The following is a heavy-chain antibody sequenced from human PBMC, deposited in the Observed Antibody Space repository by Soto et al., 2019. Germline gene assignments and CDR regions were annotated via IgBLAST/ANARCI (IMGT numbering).Heavy chain of an antibody. Sequence: QVQLQESGPGLVKPSGTLSLTCAVSGGSISSSNWWSWVRQPPGKGLAWIGEIYHSGSTNYNPSRNGRVSIQVDKSKNQFSLKLSSVTAADTAVYYGAGDGKSCSSTGCYSYYYYGMDVWGQGTTVTVSS. J-gene: IGHJ6*02. CDR3: AGDGKSCSSTGCYSYYYYGMDV. D-gene: IGHD2-2*01. CDR2: IYHSGST. V-gene: IGHV4-4*02. CDR1: GGSISSSNW.